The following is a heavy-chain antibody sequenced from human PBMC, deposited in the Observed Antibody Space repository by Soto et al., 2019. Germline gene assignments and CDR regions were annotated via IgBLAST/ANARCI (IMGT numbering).Heavy chain of an antibody. Sequence: EVQLLESGGGLVQPGGSLRLSCAASGFTFSTYAMSWVRQAPGKGLEWVAAISGRDGSTYYADSVKGRFTISRDSSKNTLYLQMNSLRAEDTAVYYCAKDRLSGSYHRCFDSWGQGTLVTVSS. V-gene: IGHV3-23*01. D-gene: IGHD1-26*01. CDR3: AKDRLSGSYHRCFDS. J-gene: IGHJ4*02. CDR2: ISGRDGST. CDR1: GFTFSTYA.